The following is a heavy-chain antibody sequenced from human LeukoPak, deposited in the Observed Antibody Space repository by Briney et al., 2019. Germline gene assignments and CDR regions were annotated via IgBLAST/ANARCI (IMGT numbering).Heavy chain of an antibody. V-gene: IGHV3-20*04. CDR2: INWEGDTT. D-gene: IGHD3-10*01. J-gene: IGHJ4*01. CDR3: ARNFYYGSGMYWLDL. Sequence: GGSLRLSCTTSGFTFGDHGVSWVRQAPGKGLEWISGINWEGDTTTYADSVKGRFIISRDNAKNSLSLQMNSLRAEDTALYYCARNFYYGSGMYWLDLWGQGTLVSVSS. CDR1: GFTFGDHG.